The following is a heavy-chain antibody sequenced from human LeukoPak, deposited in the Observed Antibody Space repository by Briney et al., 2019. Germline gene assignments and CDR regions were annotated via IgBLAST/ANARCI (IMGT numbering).Heavy chain of an antibody. V-gene: IGHV4-59*01. CDR1: GGSISSYY. CDR3: ARDRGLWFGESLGWFDP. CDR2: IYYSGST. Sequence: SETLSLTCTVSGGSISSYYWSWIRQPPGKGLEWIGYIYYSGSTNYNPSLKSRVTISVDTSKNQFSLKLSSVTAADTAVYYCARDRGLWFGESLGWFDPWGQGTLVTVSS. D-gene: IGHD3-10*01. J-gene: IGHJ5*02.